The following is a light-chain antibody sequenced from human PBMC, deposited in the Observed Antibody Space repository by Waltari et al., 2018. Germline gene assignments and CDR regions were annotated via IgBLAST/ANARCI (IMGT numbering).Light chain of an antibody. CDR1: NIGSKN. V-gene: IGLV3-21*02. CDR3: QVWDSSFDRVV. J-gene: IGLJ2*01. CDR2: DDS. Sequence: SYVLTQSPSVSVAPGQTATITCGGNNIGSKNVHLYQQRPGQAPVLVVDDDSDRPSGIPERFSGSNSANTATLTISRVDSGDEADYYCQVWDSSFDRVVFGGGTKLTVL.